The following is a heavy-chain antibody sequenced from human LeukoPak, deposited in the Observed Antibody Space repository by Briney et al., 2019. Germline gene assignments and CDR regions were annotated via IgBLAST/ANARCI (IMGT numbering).Heavy chain of an antibody. V-gene: IGHV3-30*18. CDR1: GCTFSSYG. D-gene: IGHD3-10*01. J-gene: IGHJ4*02. Sequence: GGSLRLSCAASGCTFSSYGMHWVRQAPGKGLEWVAVISYDGSNKYYADSVKGRFTISRDNSKNTLYLQMNSLRAEDTAVYYCAKDKVVRGVKGYFDYWGQGTLVTVSS. CDR3: AKDKVVRGVKGYFDY. CDR2: ISYDGSNK.